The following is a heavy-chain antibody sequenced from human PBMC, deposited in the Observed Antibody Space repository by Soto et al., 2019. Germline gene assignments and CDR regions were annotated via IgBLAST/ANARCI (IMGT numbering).Heavy chain of an antibody. D-gene: IGHD2-15*01. CDR1: GGTFSSYA. Sequence: SVKVSCKASGGTFSSYAISWVRQAPGQGLEWMGGIIPIFGTANYAQKFQGRVTITADESTSTAYMELSSLRSEDTAVYYCARAPRPYCSGGSFYMGFDPWGQGTLVTVSS. J-gene: IGHJ5*02. V-gene: IGHV1-69*13. CDR3: ARAPRPYCSGGSFYMGFDP. CDR2: IIPIFGTA.